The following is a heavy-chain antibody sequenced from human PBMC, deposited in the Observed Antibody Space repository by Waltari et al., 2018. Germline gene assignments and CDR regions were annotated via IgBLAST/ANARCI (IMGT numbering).Heavy chain of an antibody. Sequence: QITLKESGPTLVKPTQTLTLTCPFSGLSLSTSGVGVGWIRQPPGKALEWLALIYWDDDKRYSPSLKSRLTITKDTSKNQVVLTMTNMDPVDTATYYCARQTSKYSWGWFDPWGQGTLVTVSS. CDR1: GLSLSTSGVG. V-gene: IGHV2-5*02. D-gene: IGHD5-18*01. CDR3: ARQTSKYSWGWFDP. CDR2: IYWDDDK. J-gene: IGHJ5*02.